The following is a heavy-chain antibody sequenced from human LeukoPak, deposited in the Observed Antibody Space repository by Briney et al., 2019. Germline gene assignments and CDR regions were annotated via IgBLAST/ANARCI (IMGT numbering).Heavy chain of an antibody. Sequence: PGGSLRLSCAASGFTFSNYWMGWVRQPPGKGLQWVANIKDDGTDKYYVDSVKGRFTISRDNAKNSLYLQMNSLRVEDTAVYYCLASGGYWGQGTPVTVPS. J-gene: IGHJ4*02. V-gene: IGHV3-7*01. D-gene: IGHD6-25*01. CDR2: IKDDGTDK. CDR3: LASGGY. CDR1: GFTFSNYW.